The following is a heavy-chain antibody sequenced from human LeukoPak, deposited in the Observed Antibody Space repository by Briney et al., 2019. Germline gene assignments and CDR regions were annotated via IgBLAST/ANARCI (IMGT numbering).Heavy chain of an antibody. V-gene: IGHV1-18*01. CDR2: INPYNGNT. Sequence: GASVKVSCKASGYTFTTYGISWVRQAPGQGLEWMGWINPYNGNTNYAQKFQGRVTLTTDTSTSTVYMDLRSLRSDDTAMYYCAREIYGRFDFWGQGTLVTVSS. J-gene: IGHJ4*02. CDR3: AREIYGRFDF. D-gene: IGHD4-17*01. CDR1: GYTFTTYG.